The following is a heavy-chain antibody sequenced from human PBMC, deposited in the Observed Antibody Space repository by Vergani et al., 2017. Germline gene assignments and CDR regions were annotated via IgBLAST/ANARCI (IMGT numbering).Heavy chain of an antibody. CDR1: GGTFSSYA. D-gene: IGHD1-26*01. Sequence: QVQLVQSGAEVKKPGSSVKVSCKASGGTFSSYAIGWVRQAPGQGLEWMGGIIPIFGTANYAQKFQGRVTITTDESTSTAYMELSSLRSEDTAVYYCARDRWDQPYYFDYWGQGTLVTVSS. CDR2: IIPIFGTA. V-gene: IGHV1-69*01. CDR3: ARDRWDQPYYFDY. J-gene: IGHJ4*02.